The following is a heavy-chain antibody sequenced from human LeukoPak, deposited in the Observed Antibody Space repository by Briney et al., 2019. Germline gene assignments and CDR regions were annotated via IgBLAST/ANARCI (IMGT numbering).Heavy chain of an antibody. CDR3: AADYYDYVWGSYRFNGMDV. D-gene: IGHD3-16*02. CDR2: IVVGSGNT. Sequence: SVKVSCKASGFTFTSSAVQWVRPARGQRLEWIGWIVVGSGNTNYAQKFQERVTITRDMSTSTAYMELSSLRSEDTAVYYCAADYYDYVWGSYRFNGMDVWGQGTTVTVSS. V-gene: IGHV1-58*01. CDR1: GFTFTSSA. J-gene: IGHJ6*02.